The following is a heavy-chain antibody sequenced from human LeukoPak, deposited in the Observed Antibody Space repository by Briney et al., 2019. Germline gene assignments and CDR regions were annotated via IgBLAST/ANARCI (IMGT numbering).Heavy chain of an antibody. CDR1: GYTPPQIS. CDR3: ARGPGLDIVLVTWDY. D-gene: IGHD2-2*01. V-gene: IGHV1-24*01. CDR2: FDPEDGET. Sequence: APLEVSCQGFGYTPPQISIHRVGQAPGNGVGGGGGFDPEDGETIYAQKFQGRVTMTEDTSTSTAYMELRSLRSDDTAVYYCARGPGLDIVLVTWDYWGQGTLVTVSS. J-gene: IGHJ4*02.